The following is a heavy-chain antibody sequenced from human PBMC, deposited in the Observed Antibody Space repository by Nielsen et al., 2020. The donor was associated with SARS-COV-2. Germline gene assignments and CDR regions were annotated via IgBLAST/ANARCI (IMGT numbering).Heavy chain of an antibody. D-gene: IGHD6-13*01. Sequence: GGSLRLSCEASGFTISRYGMHWVCQAPGKGLEWVTFISYDGSVKYYADSVKGRFTISTDLSNNTLYLQMNSLRVEDTAIYYCTKGAQLGDYWGQGTLVTVSS. CDR3: TKGAQLGDY. J-gene: IGHJ4*02. V-gene: IGHV3-30*18. CDR2: ISYDGSVK. CDR1: GFTISRYG.